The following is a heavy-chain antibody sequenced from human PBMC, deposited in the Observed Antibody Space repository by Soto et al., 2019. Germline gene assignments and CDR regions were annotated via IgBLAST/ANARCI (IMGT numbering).Heavy chain of an antibody. D-gene: IGHD6-19*01. V-gene: IGHV3-74*01. CDR2: INSDGSTT. CDR1: GFNFGKHG. Sequence: GGSLRLSCAASGFNFGKHGMHWVRQAPGKGLVWVSRINSDGSTTTYADSVKGRFTISRDNAKNTLYLQLNSLRAEDTALYYCARGYSSGPDYWGPGTLVTVSS. J-gene: IGHJ4*02. CDR3: ARGYSSGPDY.